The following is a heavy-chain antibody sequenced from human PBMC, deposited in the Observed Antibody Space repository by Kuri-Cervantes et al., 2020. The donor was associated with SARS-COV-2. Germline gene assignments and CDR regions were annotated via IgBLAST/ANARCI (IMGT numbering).Heavy chain of an antibody. CDR2: ISSSSSYI. CDR3: ARDSLDWFIPLDY. V-gene: IGHV3-21*01. J-gene: IGHJ4*02. D-gene: IGHD3-9*01. CDR1: GFTFSSYS. Sequence: GESLKISCAASGFTFSSYSMSWVRQAPGKGLEWVPSISSSSSYIYYADSVKGRFTISRDNAKNSLYLQMNSLRAEDTAVYYCARDSLDWFIPLDYWGQGTLVTVSS.